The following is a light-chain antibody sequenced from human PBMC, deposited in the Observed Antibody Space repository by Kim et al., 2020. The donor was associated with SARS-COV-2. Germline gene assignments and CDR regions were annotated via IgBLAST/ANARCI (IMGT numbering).Light chain of an antibody. J-gene: IGKJ4*01. Sequence: SPGDRATLSCRASQSVRSTYLAWYQQKPGQAPRLLIYGASSRATGIPDRFSGSGSGTDFTLTISRLEPEDFAVYYCQQYGSSPPLTFGGGTKVEI. V-gene: IGKV3-20*01. CDR1: QSVRSTY. CDR3: QQYGSSPPLT. CDR2: GAS.